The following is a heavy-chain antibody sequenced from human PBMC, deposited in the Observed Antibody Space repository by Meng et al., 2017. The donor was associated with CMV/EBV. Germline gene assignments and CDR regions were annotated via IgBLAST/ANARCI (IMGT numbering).Heavy chain of an antibody. V-gene: IGHV1-69*10. CDR3: ARKSERTGHFDP. J-gene: IGHJ5*02. CDR1: GGTFSSHA. Sequence: SVKVSCKASGGTFSSHAINWVRQAPGQGLEWMGGIIPILGIANYAPNFQGRVTITADKSTSTADMELRSLKSEDTAVYYCARKSERTGHFDPWGQGTLVTVSS. CDR2: IIPILGIA.